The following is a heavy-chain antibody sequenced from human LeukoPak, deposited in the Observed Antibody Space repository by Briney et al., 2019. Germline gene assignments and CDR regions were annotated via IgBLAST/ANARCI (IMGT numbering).Heavy chain of an antibody. CDR3: ARAAYCGGDCYSLDY. D-gene: IGHD2-21*02. V-gene: IGHV3-11*04. CDR1: GFTFSDYY. J-gene: IGHJ4*02. Sequence: PGGSLRLSCAASGFTFSDYYMSWIRPALGERLGWVSYISSSGSTIYYADSVTGRFTISRDNAKNSLYLQMNSLRAEDTAVYYCARAAYCGGDCYSLDYWGQGTLVTVSS. CDR2: ISSSGSTI.